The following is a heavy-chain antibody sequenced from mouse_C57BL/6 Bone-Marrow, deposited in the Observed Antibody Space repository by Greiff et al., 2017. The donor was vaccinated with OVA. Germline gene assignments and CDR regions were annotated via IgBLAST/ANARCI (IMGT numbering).Heavy chain of an antibody. V-gene: IGHV5-9-1*02. Sequence: EVQGVESGAGLVKPGGSLKLSCAASGFTFSSYAMSWVRQTPEKRLEWVAYISSGGDYIYYADTVKGRFTISRDNARNTLYLQMSSLKSEDTAMYYCTRRIYYDYYAMDYWGQGTSVTVSS. CDR1: GFTFSSYA. CDR2: ISSGGDYI. J-gene: IGHJ4*01. CDR3: TRRIYYDYYAMDY. D-gene: IGHD2-1*01.